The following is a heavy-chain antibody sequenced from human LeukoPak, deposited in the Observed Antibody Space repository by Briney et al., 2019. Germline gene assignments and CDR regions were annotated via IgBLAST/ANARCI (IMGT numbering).Heavy chain of an antibody. CDR1: GFTFSNFA. D-gene: IGHD2-2*02. V-gene: IGHV3-23*01. CDR3: AREKGYCSSTSCYTGIGGPNAFDI. J-gene: IGHJ3*02. Sequence: GGSLRLSCAASGFTFSNFAMSWVRQVPGEGLEWVSVVGAAGTVTYYADSVKGRVTISRDNSEHTLYLQMNSLRAEDTAVYYCAREKGYCSSTSCYTGIGGPNAFDIWGQGTMVTVSS. CDR2: VGAAGTVT.